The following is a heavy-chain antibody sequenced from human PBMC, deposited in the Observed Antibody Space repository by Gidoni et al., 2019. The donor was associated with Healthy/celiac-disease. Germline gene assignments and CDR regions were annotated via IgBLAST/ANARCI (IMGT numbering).Heavy chain of an antibody. V-gene: IGHV4-38-2*02. CDR2: IYHSGST. J-gene: IGHJ4*02. CDR1: GYSIRSGYY. Sequence: QVQLQESGPGLVKPSETLSLPCTVSGYSIRSGYYWGWIRQPPGKGLEWIGSIYHSGSTYYNPSLKSRVTISVDTSKNQFSLKLSSVTAADTAVYYCARRLVVPAATFFDYWGQGTLVTVSS. D-gene: IGHD2-2*01. CDR3: ARRLVVPAATFFDY.